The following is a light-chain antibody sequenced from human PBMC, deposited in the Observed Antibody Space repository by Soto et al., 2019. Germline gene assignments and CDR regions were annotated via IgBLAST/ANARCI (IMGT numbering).Light chain of an antibody. CDR1: SSDVGGYNY. V-gene: IGLV2-8*01. CDR2: EVS. CDR3: SSFAGNNNLGL. Sequence: QSALTQPPSASGSPGQSVTISCTGTSSDVGGYNYVSWYQHHPGKAPKLMIYEVSKWPSGVPDRFSGSKSGNTASLTVSGLQAEDEADYYCSSFAGNNNLGLFGGGTKLTVL. J-gene: IGLJ2*01.